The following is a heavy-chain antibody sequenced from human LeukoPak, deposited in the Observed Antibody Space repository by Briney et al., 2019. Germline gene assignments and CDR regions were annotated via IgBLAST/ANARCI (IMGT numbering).Heavy chain of an antibody. Sequence: SVKVSFKASGGTFSSYAISWVRQAPGQGLEWMGGIIPIFGTANYAQKFQGRVTITADESTSTAYMELSSLRSEDTAVYYCARDISGSYGGWFDPWGQGTLVTVSS. V-gene: IGHV1-69*13. CDR3: ARDISGSYGGWFDP. CDR1: GGTFSSYA. D-gene: IGHD1-26*01. CDR2: IIPIFGTA. J-gene: IGHJ5*02.